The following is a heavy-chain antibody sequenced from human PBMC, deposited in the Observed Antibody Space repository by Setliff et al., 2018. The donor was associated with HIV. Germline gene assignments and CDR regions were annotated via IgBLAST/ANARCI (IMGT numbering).Heavy chain of an antibody. CDR2: INHSTSI. J-gene: IGHJ4*02. V-gene: IGHV4-30-4*08. D-gene: IGHD1-26*01. CDR3: ARGVVGATTRSFWDY. Sequence: PSETLSLTCTVSGASINSGDHYWTWIRQPPGKGLEWIGDINHSTSINYNPSLKSRVTISVDTSRNQFSLKLTSVTAADTAIYYCARGVVGATTRSFWDYWGQGTPVTVSS. CDR1: GASINSGDHY.